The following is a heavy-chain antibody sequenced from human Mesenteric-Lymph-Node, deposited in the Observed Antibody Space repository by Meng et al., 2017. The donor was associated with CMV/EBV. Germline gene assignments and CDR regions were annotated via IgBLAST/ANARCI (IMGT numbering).Heavy chain of an antibody. D-gene: IGHD3-3*01. V-gene: IGHV4-31*02. CDR2: IHHSGTT. Sequence: SGGSISRGGYYWSWVRQVPGKGLEWIAYIHHSGTTSHNPSLKSRVSISVDTSENHFSLRLSSVTAADTAVYYCARQLDDFWSGYPLDSWGRGTLVTVSS. J-gene: IGHJ4*02. CDR3: ARQLDDFWSGYPLDS. CDR1: GGSISRGGYY.